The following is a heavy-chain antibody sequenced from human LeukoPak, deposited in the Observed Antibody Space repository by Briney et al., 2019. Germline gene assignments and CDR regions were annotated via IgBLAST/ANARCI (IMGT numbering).Heavy chain of an antibody. CDR2: FYHSGGT. J-gene: IGHJ4*02. Sequence: SETLSLTCNVSGSSISSYYWSWIRQPPGEGLEWIGYFYHSGGTNYNPSLKGRATISVDTSKNEVSLKLRSVTAADTAVHYCARGASSSWYSLWKFWGQGTLVTVSS. D-gene: IGHD6-13*01. CDR3: ARGASSSWYSLWKF. V-gene: IGHV4-59*01. CDR1: GSSISSYY.